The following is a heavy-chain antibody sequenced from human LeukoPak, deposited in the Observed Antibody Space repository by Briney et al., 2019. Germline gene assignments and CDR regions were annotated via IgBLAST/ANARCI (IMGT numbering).Heavy chain of an antibody. CDR2: IYTSGST. CDR1: GGSISSYY. J-gene: IGHJ5*02. V-gene: IGHV4-4*09. CDR3: AGVAEDIVVVPARNWFDP. Sequence: SETLSLTCTVSGGSISSYYWSWIRQPPGKGLEWIGYIYTSGSTNYNPSLKSRVTISVDTSKNQFSLKLSPVTAADTAVYYCAGVAEDIVVVPARNWFDPWGQGTLVTVSS. D-gene: IGHD2-2*01.